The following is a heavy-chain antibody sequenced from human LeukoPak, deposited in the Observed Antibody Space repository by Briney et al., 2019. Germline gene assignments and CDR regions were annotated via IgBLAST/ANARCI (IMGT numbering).Heavy chain of an antibody. V-gene: IGHV3-7*01. CDR2: IKEDSSEK. J-gene: IGHJ4*02. CDR1: GFTFNTDW. D-gene: IGHD1-1*01. Sequence: PGGSLRLSCAASGFTFNTDWMTWVRQAPGKGLEWVATIKEDSSEKYYVDSVRGRFTLSRDNAENSLYLQMNSLRVEDTAVYYCARTTHTDYWGQGTLVTVSS. CDR3: ARTTHTDY.